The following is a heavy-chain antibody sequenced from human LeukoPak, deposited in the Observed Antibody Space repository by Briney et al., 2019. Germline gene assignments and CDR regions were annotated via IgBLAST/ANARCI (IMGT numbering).Heavy chain of an antibody. J-gene: IGHJ4*02. D-gene: IGHD4-17*01. V-gene: IGHV4-39*01. CDR1: GGSISSSSYN. CDR2: IYYSGST. CDR3: AGRYGDYRRFDY. Sequence: PSETLSLTCTVSGGSISSSSYNWGWIRQPPGKGLEWIGSIYYSGSTYYNPSLKSRVTISVDTSKNQFSLKLTSVTAADTAVYYCAGRYGDYRRFDYWGQGTLVTVSS.